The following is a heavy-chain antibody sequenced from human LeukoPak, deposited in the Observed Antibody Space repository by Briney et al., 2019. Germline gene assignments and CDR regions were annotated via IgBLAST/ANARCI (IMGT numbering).Heavy chain of an antibody. V-gene: IGHV4-39*07. CDR2: IYYSGST. J-gene: IGHJ6*03. CDR1: GGSISSSSYY. D-gene: IGHD6-13*01. Sequence: NPSETLSLTCTVSGGSISSSSYYWGWIRQPPGKGLEWIGSIYYSGSTNYNPSLKSRVTISVDTSKNQFSLKLSSVTAADTAVYYCARLRQQLANYYYYYYMDVWGKGTTVTISS. CDR3: ARLRQQLANYYYYYYMDV.